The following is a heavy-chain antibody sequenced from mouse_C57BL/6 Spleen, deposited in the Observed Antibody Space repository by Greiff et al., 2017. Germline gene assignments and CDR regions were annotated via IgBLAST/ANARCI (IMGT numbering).Heavy chain of an antibody. CDR2: IYPSDSET. CDR3: ARDGSGSFAY. CDR1: GYTFTSYW. J-gene: IGHJ3*01. V-gene: IGHV1-61*01. Sequence: QVHVKQPGAELVRPGSSVKLSCKASGYTFTSYWMDWVKQRPGQGLEWIGNIYPSDSETHYNQKFKDKATLTVDKSSSTPYMQLSSLTSEDSAVYYCARDGSGSFAYWGQGTLVTVSA. D-gene: IGHD3-2*02.